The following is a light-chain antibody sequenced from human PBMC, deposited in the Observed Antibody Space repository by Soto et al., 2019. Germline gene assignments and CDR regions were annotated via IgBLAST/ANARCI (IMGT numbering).Light chain of an antibody. Sequence: EVVLTQSPGTLSLSPGERATLSCRASQSVTSNYLAWYQQKPGQAPRLLIYGASSRATGIPDRFSGSGSETDFTLTITRLEPEDFAVYYCQHYGSSPPYTFGQGTKLEIK. J-gene: IGKJ2*01. V-gene: IGKV3-20*01. CDR2: GAS. CDR1: QSVTSNY. CDR3: QHYGSSPPYT.